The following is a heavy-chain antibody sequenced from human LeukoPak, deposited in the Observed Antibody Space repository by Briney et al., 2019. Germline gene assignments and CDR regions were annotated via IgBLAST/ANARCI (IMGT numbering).Heavy chain of an antibody. CDR1: GGSFSGYY. D-gene: IGHD3-10*01. CDR2: INHSGST. CDR3: ARLVYDSGSYYKHDY. V-gene: IGHV4-34*01. J-gene: IGHJ4*02. Sequence: PSETLSLTCAVYGGSFSGYYWSWIRQPPGKGLEWIGEINHSGSTNYNPSFKSRVTISVDTSKNQFSLRLSSVTAADTAVYYCARLVYDSGSYYKHDYWGQGTLVTVSS.